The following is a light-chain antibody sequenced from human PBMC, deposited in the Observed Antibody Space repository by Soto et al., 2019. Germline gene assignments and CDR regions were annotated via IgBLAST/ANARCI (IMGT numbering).Light chain of an antibody. Sequence: EIVLTQSPGTLSLSPGERATLSCRASQSVSSSYLAWYQQKPGQAPRLLIYGAYSRATGIPDRCSGSGSGTDFTLTISRLEPEDFAVYYCQQYGSSRGYTFGQGTKLEIK. V-gene: IGKV3-20*01. CDR2: GAY. J-gene: IGKJ2*01. CDR1: QSVSSSY. CDR3: QQYGSSRGYT.